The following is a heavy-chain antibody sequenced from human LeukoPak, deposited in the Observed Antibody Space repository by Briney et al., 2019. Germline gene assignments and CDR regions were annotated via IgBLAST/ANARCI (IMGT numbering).Heavy chain of an antibody. V-gene: IGHV3-23*01. D-gene: IGHD2-2*01. CDR1: GFTFSSYA. CDR3: ANRYCTSSSCSRTLEN. J-gene: IGHJ4*02. Sequence: GGSLRLSCAASGFTFSSYAMCWVRQAPGKGLEWVSTIGGSGAGTYYADSVKGRFTISRDNSKNTLYLQMNSLRAEDTAVYYCANRYCTSSSCSRTLENWGQGTLVTVSS. CDR2: IGGSGAGT.